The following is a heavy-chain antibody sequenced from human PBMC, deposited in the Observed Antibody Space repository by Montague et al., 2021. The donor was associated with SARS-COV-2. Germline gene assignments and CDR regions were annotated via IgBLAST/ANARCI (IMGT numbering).Heavy chain of an antibody. D-gene: IGHD1-26*01. Sequence: SLRLSCAASGFIFSSYWMSWVRQTPGKGLEWVANIKPDGGEKHYVDSVKGRFTISRDNAKNSLNLQMDSLRAEDTARYYCARDSRIVGATGGMDVWGQGTTVIVSS. CDR2: IKPDGGEK. CDR1: GFIFSSYW. V-gene: IGHV3-7*03. J-gene: IGHJ6*02. CDR3: ARDSRIVGATGGMDV.